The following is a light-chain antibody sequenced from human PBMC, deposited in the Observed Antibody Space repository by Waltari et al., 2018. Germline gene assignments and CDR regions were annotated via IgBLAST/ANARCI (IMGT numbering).Light chain of an antibody. CDR1: SSDFAVFNY. J-gene: IGLJ3*02. Sequence: QSALTQSASVSGSPGQSITISCTGPSSDFAVFNYVSWYQQHPGKAPQLMIYDVSKRPSGVSNRFSGSKSGNTASLTISGLQAEDEADYYCSSYTSTWVFGGGTKLTVL. CDR2: DVS. V-gene: IGLV2-14*01. CDR3: SSYTSTWV.